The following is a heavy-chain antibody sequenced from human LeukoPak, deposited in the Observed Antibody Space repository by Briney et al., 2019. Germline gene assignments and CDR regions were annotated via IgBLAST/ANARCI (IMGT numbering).Heavy chain of an antibody. D-gene: IGHD6-19*01. CDR1: GFTFSSYS. J-gene: IGHJ6*04. CDR3: ARDLAVAGYYYYGMDV. V-gene: IGHV3-21*01. Sequence: GGSLRLSCAASGFTFSSYSMNWVRQAPGKGRERVSSISSSSSYIYYADSVKGRFTISRDNAKNSLYLQMNSLRAEDTAVYYCARDLAVAGYYYYGMDVWGKGTTVTVSS. CDR2: ISSSSSYI.